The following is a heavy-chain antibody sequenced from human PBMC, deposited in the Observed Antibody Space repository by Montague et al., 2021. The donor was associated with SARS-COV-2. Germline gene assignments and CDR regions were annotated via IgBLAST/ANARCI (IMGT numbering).Heavy chain of an antibody. Sequence: SETLSLTCTVSGGSLSGYYWSWIRQPPGKGLEWIGEINHSGSTNYNPSLKSRVTISLDTSKNQFSLKLSSVTAADTAVYYRARGRRRYNWRDETSYYYGMDVWGQGTTVTVSS. CDR1: GGSLSGYY. V-gene: IGHV4-34*01. CDR3: ARGRRRYNWRDETSYYYGMDV. CDR2: INHSGST. J-gene: IGHJ6*02. D-gene: IGHD1-20*01.